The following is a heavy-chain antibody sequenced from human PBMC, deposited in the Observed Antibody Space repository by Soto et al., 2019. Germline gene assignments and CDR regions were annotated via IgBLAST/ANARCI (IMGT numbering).Heavy chain of an antibody. Sequence: PGESRKISCKGSGYSFTSYWIGWVRQMPGKGLEWMGIIYPGDSDTRYSPSFQGQVTISADKSISTAYLQWSSLKASDTAMYYCARTKQNYYDSSGPVDYWGQGTLVTVSS. D-gene: IGHD3-22*01. CDR3: ARTKQNYYDSSGPVDY. CDR1: GYSFTSYW. CDR2: IYPGDSDT. J-gene: IGHJ4*02. V-gene: IGHV5-51*01.